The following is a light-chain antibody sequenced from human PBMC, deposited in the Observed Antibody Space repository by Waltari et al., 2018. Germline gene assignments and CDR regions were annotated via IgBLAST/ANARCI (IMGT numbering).Light chain of an antibody. V-gene: IGLV3-21*02. CDR1: NIGSKS. CDR2: DNS. Sequence: SYVLTQPPSVSVAPGQTARITCGGNNIGSKSVHWYQQKPGQAPVLVVYDNSDRPPGSPERFAGSNSGNTATLTISRVEAGDEADYYCQVWDITSDQFVFGTGTKVTVL. CDR3: QVWDITSDQFV. J-gene: IGLJ1*01.